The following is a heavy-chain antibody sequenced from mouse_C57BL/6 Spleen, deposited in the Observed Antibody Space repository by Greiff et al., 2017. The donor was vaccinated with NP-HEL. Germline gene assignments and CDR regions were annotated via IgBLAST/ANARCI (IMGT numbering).Heavy chain of an antibody. V-gene: IGHV1-69*01. CDR2: IDPSDSYT. D-gene: IGHD2-3*01. CDR3: AIRGYDGYCDY. J-gene: IGHJ2*01. CDR1: GYTFTSYW. Sequence: VQLKQPGAELVMPGASVKLSCKASGYTFTSYWMHWVKQRPGQGLEWIGEIDPSDSYTNYNQKFKGKSTLTVDKSSSTAYMQLSSLTSEDSAVYYCAIRGYDGYCDYWGQGTTLTVSS.